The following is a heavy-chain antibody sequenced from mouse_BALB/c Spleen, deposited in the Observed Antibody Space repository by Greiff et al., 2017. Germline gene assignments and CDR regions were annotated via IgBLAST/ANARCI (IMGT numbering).Heavy chain of an antibody. CDR1: GFAFSSYD. D-gene: IGHD3-1*01. J-gene: IGHJ3*01. CDR3: AREGLFAY. CDR2: ISSGGGST. V-gene: IGHV5-12-1*01. Sequence: EVQRVESGGGLVKPGGSLKLSCAASGFAFSSYDMSWVRQTPEKRLEWVAYISSGGGSTYYPDTVKGRFTISRDNAKNTLYLQMSSLKSEDTAMYYCAREGLFAYWGQGTLVTVSA.